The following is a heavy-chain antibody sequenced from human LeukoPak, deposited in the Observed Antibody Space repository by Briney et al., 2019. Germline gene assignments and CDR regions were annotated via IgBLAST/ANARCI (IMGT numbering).Heavy chain of an antibody. CDR2: ITRSSIYI. CDR3: ARDLYYDFWSGYYTGGIDY. CDR1: GFTFSSYS. Sequence: GGSLRLSCAASGFTFSSYSMNWVRQAPGKGLEWVSSITRSSIYIYYADSVKGRFTISRDNAKNSLYLQMNSLRVEDTAMYYCARDLYYDFWSGYYTGGIDYWGQGTLVTVSS. V-gene: IGHV3-21*06. D-gene: IGHD3-3*01. J-gene: IGHJ4*02.